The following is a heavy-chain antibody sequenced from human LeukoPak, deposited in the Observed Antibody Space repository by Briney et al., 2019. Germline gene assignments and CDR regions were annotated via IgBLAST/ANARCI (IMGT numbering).Heavy chain of an antibody. V-gene: IGHV4-61*02. CDR3: ARGVSDFHY. D-gene: IGHD6-19*01. CDR2: IYTTGST. CDR1: GGSISSDSYF. J-gene: IGHJ4*02. Sequence: SETLSLTCTVSGGSISSDSYFWTWIRQPAGKGLEWIGRIYTTGSTNYNPSLKSRVTISVDTSKNQFSLRLSSVTAADTAVYYCARGVSDFHYWGQGTLVTVSS.